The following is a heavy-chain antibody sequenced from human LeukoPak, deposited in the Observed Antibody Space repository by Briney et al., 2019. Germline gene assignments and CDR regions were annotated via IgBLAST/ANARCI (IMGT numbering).Heavy chain of an antibody. CDR2: ISGSGGST. J-gene: IGHJ4*02. Sequence: SCKASGGTFSSYAMSWVRQAPGKGLEWVSAISGSGGSTYYADSVKGRFTISRDNSKNTLYLQMNSLRAEDTAVYYCAKLPLLYGSSGYFDYWGQGTLVTVSS. CDR1: GGTFSSYA. D-gene: IGHD3-22*01. V-gene: IGHV3-23*01. CDR3: AKLPLLYGSSGYFDY.